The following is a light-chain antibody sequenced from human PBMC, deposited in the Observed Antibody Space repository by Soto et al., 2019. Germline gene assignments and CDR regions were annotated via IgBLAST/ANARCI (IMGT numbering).Light chain of an antibody. CDR1: QSVSSY. CDR2: DAS. V-gene: IGKV3-11*01. J-gene: IGKJ4*01. CDR3: QQRSNWPALT. Sequence: EIVLTQSPATLSLSPGERATLSCRASQSVSSYLAWYQQKLVQAPRLLIYDASNRATGIPARFSGSGSETDFTLTISSREPEDFAVYYCQQRSNWPALTFGGGTKVEIK.